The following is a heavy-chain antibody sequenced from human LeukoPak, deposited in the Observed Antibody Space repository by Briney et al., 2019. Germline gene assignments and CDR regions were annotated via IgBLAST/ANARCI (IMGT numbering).Heavy chain of an antibody. D-gene: IGHD5-24*01. J-gene: IGHJ4*02. CDR3: ARVGRWLQVFDY. CDR2: IYPGDSDT. CDR1: GYSFTSYW. V-gene: IGHV5-51*01. Sequence: WESLKISCKGSGYSFTSYWIGWGRQMPGKGLEWMGIIYPGDSDTRYSPSFQGQVTISADKSISTAYLQWSSVKASDTAMYSCARVGRWLQVFDYWGQGTLVTVSS.